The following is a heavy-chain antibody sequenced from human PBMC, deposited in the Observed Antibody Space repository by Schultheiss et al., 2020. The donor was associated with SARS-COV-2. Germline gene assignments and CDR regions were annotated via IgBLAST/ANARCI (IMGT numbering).Heavy chain of an antibody. CDR1: GYTFTGYY. J-gene: IGHJ5*02. Sequence: ASVKVSCKASGYTFTGYYMHWVRQAPGQGLEWMGWINPNSGGTNYAQKFQGRVTMTRDTSISTAYMELSRLRSDDTAVYYCARGPPRIRNWFDPWGQGTLVTVSS. CDR3: ARGPPRIRNWFDP. CDR2: INPNSGGT. V-gene: IGHV1-2*02.